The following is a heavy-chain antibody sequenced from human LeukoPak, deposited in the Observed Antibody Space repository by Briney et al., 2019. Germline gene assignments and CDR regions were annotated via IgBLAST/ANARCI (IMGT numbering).Heavy chain of an antibody. Sequence: PGGSLRLSCAASGFTFSSYSMNWVRQAPGKGLEWVSYISSSSSTIYYADSVKGRLTISRENAKNSLYLQMNILKAGDTAVYYCARGGPGYYLDYWGQGTLVTVSP. CDR3: ARGGPGYYLDY. CDR1: GFTFSSYS. CDR2: ISSSSSTI. V-gene: IGHV3-48*01. J-gene: IGHJ4*02.